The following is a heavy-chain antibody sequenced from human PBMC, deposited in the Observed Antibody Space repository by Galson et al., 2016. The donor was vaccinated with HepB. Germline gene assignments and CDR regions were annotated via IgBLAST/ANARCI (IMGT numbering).Heavy chain of an antibody. CDR1: GFTFSNYT. Sequence: SLRLSCAASGFTFSNYTMNWVRQAPGKGLEWVASISSSSASIYYVDSVKGRFAVSRDNAKNSVYLQMNSLRVEDTAVYYCTRDGALPGGWVWSDPWGQGTLVIVSS. CDR2: ISSSSASI. V-gene: IGHV3-21*01. CDR3: TRDGALPGGWVWSDP. J-gene: IGHJ5*02. D-gene: IGHD3-3*01.